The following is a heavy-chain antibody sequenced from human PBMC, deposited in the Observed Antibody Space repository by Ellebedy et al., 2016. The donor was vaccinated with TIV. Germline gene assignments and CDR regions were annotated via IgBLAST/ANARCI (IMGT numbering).Heavy chain of an antibody. CDR1: GLTFNSHA. CDR3: ARDPVGVGPAFDI. J-gene: IGHJ3*02. D-gene: IGHD4-23*01. CDR2: ITESGGNT. V-gene: IGHV3-23*01. Sequence: GESLKISCAASGLTFNSHAMSWVRQAPGKGLEWVSSITESGGNTYYADSVKGRFTISRDNSKNTLYLQMNSLRAEDTAVYYCARDPVGVGPAFDIWGQGTMVTVSS.